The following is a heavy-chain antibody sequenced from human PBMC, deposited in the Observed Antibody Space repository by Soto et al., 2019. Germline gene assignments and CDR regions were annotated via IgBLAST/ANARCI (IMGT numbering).Heavy chain of an antibody. CDR2: ISYDGSNK. CDR1: GFTFSSYG. J-gene: IGHJ6*01. D-gene: IGHD4-4*01. Sequence: QVQLVESGGGVVQPGRSLRLSCAASGFTFSSYGMHWVRQAPGKGLEWVAVISYDGSNKYYADSVKGRFTISRDNSKNPLYLQMNSLRAEDTAVYYCAKDLTAYSNYVAILGLHYSYYGIGVWGQGTTVTVSS. V-gene: IGHV3-30*18. CDR3: AKDLTAYSNYVAILGLHYSYYGIGV.